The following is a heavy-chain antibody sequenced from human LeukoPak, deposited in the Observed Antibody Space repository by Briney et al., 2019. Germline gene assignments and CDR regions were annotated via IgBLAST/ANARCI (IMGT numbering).Heavy chain of an antibody. J-gene: IGHJ3*02. CDR3: ARLPAATDI. CDR1: GGSISTYY. CDR2: MYYSGST. Sequence: PSETLSLTCTVSGGSISTYYWGWIRQPPGKGLEWIASMYYSGSTYYNPSLKSRVTISVDTSKNQFSLKVSSVTAADTAVYYCARLPAATDIWGQGTMVTVSS. V-gene: IGHV4-39*01.